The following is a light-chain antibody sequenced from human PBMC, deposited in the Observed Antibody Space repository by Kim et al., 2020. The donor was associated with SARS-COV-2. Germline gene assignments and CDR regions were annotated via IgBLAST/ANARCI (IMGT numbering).Light chain of an antibody. CDR1: KLGDKY. J-gene: IGLJ2*01. V-gene: IGLV3-1*01. CDR3: QAWDSSTAV. CDR2: QDS. Sequence: VSPGQTASISCSGDKLGDKYACWYQQKPGQSPVLVIYQDSKRPSGIPERFSGSNSGNTATLTISGTQAMDEADYYCQAWDSSTAVFGGGTKLTVL.